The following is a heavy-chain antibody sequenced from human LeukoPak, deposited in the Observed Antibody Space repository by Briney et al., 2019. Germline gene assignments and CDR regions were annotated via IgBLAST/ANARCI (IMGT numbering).Heavy chain of an antibody. CDR3: ARGPYCSSTSCRSYNWFDP. D-gene: IGHD2-2*01. CDR2: VIPIFGTA. V-gene: IGHV1-69*05. CDR1: GGTFSSYA. Sequence: SVKVSCKASGGTFSSYAISWVRQAPGQGLEWVGGVIPIFGTANYAQKFQGRVTITTDESTSTAYMELSSLRSEDTAVYYCARGPYCSSTSCRSYNWFDPWGQGTLVTVSS. J-gene: IGHJ5*02.